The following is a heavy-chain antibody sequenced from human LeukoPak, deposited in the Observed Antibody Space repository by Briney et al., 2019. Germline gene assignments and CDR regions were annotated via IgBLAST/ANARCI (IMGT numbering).Heavy chain of an antibody. CDR1: VFTLSRNW. D-gene: IGHD3-16*01. J-gene: IGHJ5*02. CDR3: ASQSFARFDP. Sequence: GGSLRLSCVASVFTLSRNWMSWVRQAPGQGLEWVGNIQPDGSEQYPVDSVKGRFTISTDNARNSLFLQMNSLRVEDAAVYYCASQSFARFDPWGQGTVVNVS. V-gene: IGHV3-7*01. CDR2: IQPDGSEQ.